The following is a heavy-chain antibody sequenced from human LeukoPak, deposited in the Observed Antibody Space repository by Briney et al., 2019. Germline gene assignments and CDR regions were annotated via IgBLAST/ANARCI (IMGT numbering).Heavy chain of an antibody. CDR3: ARAGWLSPDYYGSGSYYQSYFFHFDY. Sequence: SETLSLTCAVSGGSISSSNWWSWVRPPPGKGLEWIGEIYHSGSTNYNPSLKSRVTISVDKSKNQFSLKLSSVTAADTAVYYCARAGWLSPDYYGSGSYYQSYFFHFDYWGQGTLVTVSS. CDR1: GGSISSSNW. D-gene: IGHD3-10*01. J-gene: IGHJ4*02. CDR2: IYHSGST. V-gene: IGHV4-4*02.